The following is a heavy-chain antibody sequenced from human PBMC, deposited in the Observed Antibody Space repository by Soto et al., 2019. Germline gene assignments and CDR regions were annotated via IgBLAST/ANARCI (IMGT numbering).Heavy chain of an antibody. D-gene: IGHD5-12*01. CDR2: LHHGGST. J-gene: IGHJ4*02. CDR3: TKNSAYALDY. Sequence: PSEPLFLTCDVSRYSINNNNWWSWVRQPPGGGLEWIGELHHGGSTNYNPSLESRATFSVDISKNQFFLKLSSVTAADTAVYYCTKNSAYALDYWGQGTLVTVS. V-gene: IGHV4-4*02. CDR1: RYSINNNNW.